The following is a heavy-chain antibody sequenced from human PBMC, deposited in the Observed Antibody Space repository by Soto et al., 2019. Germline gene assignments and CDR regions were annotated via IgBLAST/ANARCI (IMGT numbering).Heavy chain of an antibody. CDR3: TRDASRDSSARGWFDP. J-gene: IGHJ5*02. Sequence: GGSLRLSCAASGFTFRSFTMNWVRQAPGKGLEWVSTISSNSAYIYYTDALRGRFTISRDNAKNSLHLQMNSLRAEDTAVYYCTRDASRDSSARGWFDPWGPGTLVTDSS. V-gene: IGHV3-21*01. D-gene: IGHD6-13*01. CDR2: ISSNSAYI. CDR1: GFTFRSFT.